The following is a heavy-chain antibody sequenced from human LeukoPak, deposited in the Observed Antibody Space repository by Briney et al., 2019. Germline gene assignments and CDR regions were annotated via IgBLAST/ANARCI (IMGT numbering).Heavy chain of an antibody. J-gene: IGHJ6*02. Sequence: SETLSPTCTVSGGSISSYYWSWIRQPPGKGLEWIGYIYYSGSTNYNPSLKSRVTISVDTSKNQFSLKLSSVTAADTAVYYCARHEVRIGPYYYGMDVWGQGTTVTVSS. CDR1: GGSISSYY. V-gene: IGHV4-59*08. CDR3: ARHEVRIGPYYYGMDV. CDR2: IYYSGST. D-gene: IGHD3-10*01.